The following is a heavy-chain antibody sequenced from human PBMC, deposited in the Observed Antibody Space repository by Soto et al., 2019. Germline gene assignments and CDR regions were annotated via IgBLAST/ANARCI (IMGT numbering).Heavy chain of an antibody. V-gene: IGHV3-21*02. Sequence: EVQLVESGGGLVKPGESLRLSCAASGFRFSDYSMNWVRQVPGKGLEWVSSISSNSGYTLYTDSVKGRFTISRDNAKSSLCLQMSSLRDEDTAVYYCTRGSYGAYDYWGQGTLVTVSS. CDR1: GFRFSDYS. D-gene: IGHD4-17*01. CDR3: TRGSYGAYDY. CDR2: ISSNSGYT. J-gene: IGHJ4*02.